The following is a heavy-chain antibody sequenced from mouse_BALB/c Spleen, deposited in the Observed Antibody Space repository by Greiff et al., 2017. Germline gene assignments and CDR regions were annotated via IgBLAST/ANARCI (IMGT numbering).Heavy chain of an antibody. Sequence: EVKLVESGPGLVKPSQSLSLTCTVTGYSITSDYAWNWIRQFPGNKLEWMGYISYSGSTSYNPSLKSRISITRDTSKNQFFLQLNSVTTEDTATYYCARGETGTDYYAMDYWGQGTSVTVSS. J-gene: IGHJ4*01. CDR1: GYSITSDYA. CDR3: ARGETGTDYYAMDY. CDR2: ISYSGST. V-gene: IGHV3-2*02. D-gene: IGHD4-1*01.